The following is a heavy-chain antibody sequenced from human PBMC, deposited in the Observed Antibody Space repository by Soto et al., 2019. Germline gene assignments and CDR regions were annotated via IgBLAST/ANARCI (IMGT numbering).Heavy chain of an antibody. D-gene: IGHD2-8*02. CDR2: ISRDGNTK. CDR1: GFTVSTHG. CDR3: TGEVASGY. J-gene: IGHJ4*02. Sequence: QVQLLESGGGVVQPGRSLRLSCAVSGFTVSTHGMHWVRQAPGKGLEWVAAISRDGNTKYYADSVKGRFTISRDNSRNTLFLEMYSLRGDDMAVYYCTGEVASGYWGQGTLVTVSS. V-gene: IGHV3-30*03.